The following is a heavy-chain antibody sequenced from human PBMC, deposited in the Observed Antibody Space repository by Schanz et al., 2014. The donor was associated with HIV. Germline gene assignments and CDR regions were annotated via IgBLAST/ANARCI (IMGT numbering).Heavy chain of an antibody. V-gene: IGHV3-33*01. CDR1: GFTFSSYG. Sequence: VHLVESGGVVVQPGGSLRLSCAASGFTFSSYGMHWVRQAPGKGLEWVAVIWFDGSNKYYADSVKGRFTISRDNAKNSLYLQMSSLRAEDTAVYYCARLSRGPWRLENWGQGALVTVSS. CDR3: ARLSRGPWRLEN. D-gene: IGHD6-25*01. CDR2: IWFDGSNK. J-gene: IGHJ4*02.